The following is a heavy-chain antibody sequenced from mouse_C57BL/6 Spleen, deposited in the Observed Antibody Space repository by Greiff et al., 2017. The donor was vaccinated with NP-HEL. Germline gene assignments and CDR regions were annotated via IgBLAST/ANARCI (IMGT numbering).Heavy chain of an antibody. J-gene: IGHJ1*03. D-gene: IGHD1-1*01. CDR2: ISSGGSYT. Sequence: EVHLVESGGDLVKPGGSLKLSCAASGFTFSSYGMSWVRQTPDKRLEWVATISSGGSYTYYPDSVKGRFTISRDNAKNTLYLQMSSLKSEDTAMYYCARDYYGSSRYFDVWGTGTTVTVSS. CDR1: GFTFSSYG. CDR3: ARDYYGSSRYFDV. V-gene: IGHV5-6*01.